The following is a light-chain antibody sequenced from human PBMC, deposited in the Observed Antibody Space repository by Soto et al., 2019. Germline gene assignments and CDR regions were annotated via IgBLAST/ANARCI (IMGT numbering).Light chain of an antibody. CDR1: QSFSSSY. J-gene: IGKJ4*01. Sequence: EVVLTQSPGTLSLSPGERATLSCRASQSFSSSYLAWYQQKPGQAPRLLMHGASSRATGIPDRFSGSGSGTDFTLTITRLEPEDFAVYYCHQYGSPPLTFGGGTKVDIK. CDR2: GAS. V-gene: IGKV3-20*01. CDR3: HQYGSPPLT.